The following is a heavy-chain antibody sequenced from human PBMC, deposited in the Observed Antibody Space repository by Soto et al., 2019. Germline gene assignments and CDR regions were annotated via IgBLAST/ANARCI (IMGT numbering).Heavy chain of an antibody. CDR3: TTDASRGDYYLNY. J-gene: IGHJ4*02. CDR2: IKSKTDGGTT. CDR1: GFTFSNAW. Sequence: GGSLRLSCAASGFTFSNAWMNWVRQAPGKGLEWVGRIKSKTDGGTTDYAAPVKGRFTISRDDSKNTLYLQMNSLKTEDTAVYYCTTDASRGDYYLNYWGQGTLVTVSS. D-gene: IGHD2-21*02. V-gene: IGHV3-15*07.